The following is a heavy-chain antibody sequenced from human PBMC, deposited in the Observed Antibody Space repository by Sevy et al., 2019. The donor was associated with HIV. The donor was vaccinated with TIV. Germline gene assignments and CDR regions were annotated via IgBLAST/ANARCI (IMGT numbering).Heavy chain of an antibody. Sequence: SETLSLTCAVYGGSFSGHYWSWIRQPPGKGLEWIGEINHSGSTNYNPSLKSRVTISVDTSKNQFSLKLSSVTAADTAVYYCARGLEQTGTTKGNWFDPWGQGTLVTVSS. V-gene: IGHV4-34*01. CDR1: GGSFSGHY. CDR2: INHSGST. J-gene: IGHJ5*02. D-gene: IGHD1-7*01. CDR3: ARGLEQTGTTKGNWFDP.